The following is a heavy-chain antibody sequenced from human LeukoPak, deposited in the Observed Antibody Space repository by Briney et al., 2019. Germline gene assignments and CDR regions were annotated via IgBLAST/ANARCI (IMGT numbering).Heavy chain of an antibody. D-gene: IGHD2-2*01. J-gene: IGHJ6*02. V-gene: IGHV1-18*01. CDR2: ISAYNGNT. CDR3: ARVSRFGVVVPAAMARYYYGMDV. Sequence: ASVKVSCKASGGTFSSYAISWVRQAPGQGLEWMGWISAYNGNTNYAQKLQGRVTMTTDTSTSTAYMELRSLRSDDTAVYYCARVSRFGVVVPAAMARYYYGMDVWGQGTTVTVSS. CDR1: GGTFSSYA.